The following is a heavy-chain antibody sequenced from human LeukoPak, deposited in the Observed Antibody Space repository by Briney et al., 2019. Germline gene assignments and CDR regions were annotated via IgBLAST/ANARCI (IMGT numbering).Heavy chain of an antibody. D-gene: IGHD6-13*01. J-gene: IGHJ3*02. CDR1: GFTFSSYE. CDR2: INGSGDKT. Sequence: QAGGSLRLSCAASGFTFSSYEMNWVRQAPGKGLEWVSSINGSGDKTYYADSVKGRFTISRDNSKNTLYLQMNSLRAEDTAVYYCAKDRGSSSFDAFDIWGQGTMVTVSS. V-gene: IGHV3-23*01. CDR3: AKDRGSSSFDAFDI.